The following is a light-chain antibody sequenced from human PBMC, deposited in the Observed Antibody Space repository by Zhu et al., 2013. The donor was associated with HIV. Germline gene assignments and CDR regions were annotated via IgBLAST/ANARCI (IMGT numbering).Light chain of an antibody. CDR1: QDISNY. CDR3: QQRSNWPPT. V-gene: IGKV1-33*01. CDR2: DAS. J-gene: IGKJ4*01. Sequence: DIQMTQSPSTLSAFVGDRVTITCQASQDISNYLNWYQQKPGKAPKLLIYDASNRATGIPARFSGSGSGTDFTLTISSLEPEDFAVYYCQQRSNWPPTFGGGTKVEIK.